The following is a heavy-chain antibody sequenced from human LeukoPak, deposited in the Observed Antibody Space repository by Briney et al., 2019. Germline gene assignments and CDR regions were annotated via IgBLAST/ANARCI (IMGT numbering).Heavy chain of an antibody. CDR2: IYTSGST. CDR3: AGHPYDFWSGPEGWFDP. CDR1: GGSISSYY. D-gene: IGHD3-3*01. V-gene: IGHV4-4*07. J-gene: IGHJ5*02. Sequence: SETLSLTCTVSGGSISSYYWSWIRQPAGKGLEWIGRIYTSGSTNYNPSLKSRATMSVDTSKNQFSLKLSSVTAADTAVYYCAGHPYDFWSGPEGWFDPWGQGTLVTVSS.